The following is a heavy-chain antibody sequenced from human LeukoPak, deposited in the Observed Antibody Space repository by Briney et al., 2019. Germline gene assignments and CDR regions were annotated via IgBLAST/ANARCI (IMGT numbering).Heavy chain of an antibody. CDR1: GFTVSSNY. V-gene: IGHV3-53*01. CDR2: IYSGGST. Sequence: GGSLRLSCAASGFTVSSNYMSWVRQAPGKGLEWVSVIYSGGSTYYADSVKGRFTISRDNSKNTLYLQMNSLRAEDTAVYYRARAPPTLYSGSSSWFDYWGQGTLVTVSS. CDR3: ARAPPTLYSGSSSWFDY. J-gene: IGHJ4*02. D-gene: IGHD1-26*01.